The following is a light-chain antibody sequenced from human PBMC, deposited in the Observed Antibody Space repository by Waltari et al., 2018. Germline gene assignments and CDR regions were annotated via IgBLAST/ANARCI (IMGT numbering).Light chain of an antibody. V-gene: IGLV2-8*01. Sequence: QSVLTQPPPATGSPGQSVTIPRTGTNNNVGPYHYVSWYQQHPGKVPKLLIYEVTKRPSGVPDRFSGSKSGNTASLTVSGLQADDEADYYCSSYAHNNHFVFGTGTKVTVL. CDR1: NNNVGPYHY. CDR2: EVT. CDR3: SSYAHNNHFV. J-gene: IGLJ1*01.